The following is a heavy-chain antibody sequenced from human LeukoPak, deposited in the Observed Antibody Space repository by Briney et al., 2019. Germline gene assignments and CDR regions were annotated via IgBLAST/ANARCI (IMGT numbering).Heavy chain of an antibody. V-gene: IGHV4-34*01. D-gene: IGHD3-10*01. CDR2: INRSGST. CDR3: ARAKNYYGSGSYYRYNWFDP. Sequence: PSETLSLTCAVYGGSFSGYYWSWIRQPPGKGLEWIGEINRSGSTNYNPSLKSRVTISVDTSKNQFSLKLSSVTAADTAVYYCARAKNYYGSGSYYRYNWFDPWGQGTLVTVSS. J-gene: IGHJ5*02. CDR1: GGSFSGYY.